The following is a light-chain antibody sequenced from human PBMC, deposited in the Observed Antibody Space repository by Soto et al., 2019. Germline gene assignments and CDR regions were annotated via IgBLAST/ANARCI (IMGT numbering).Light chain of an antibody. CDR3: QQYNNWPRT. V-gene: IGKV3-15*01. CDR1: QSVSSN. J-gene: IGKJ1*01. Sequence: VWRQSPDTMSVSPGERATLSCMASQSVSSNLAWYQQKPGQAPRLLIYGASTRATGIPARFSGSGSGTEFTLTISSLQSEDFAVYYCQQYNNWPRTFGQGTKVAI. CDR2: GAS.